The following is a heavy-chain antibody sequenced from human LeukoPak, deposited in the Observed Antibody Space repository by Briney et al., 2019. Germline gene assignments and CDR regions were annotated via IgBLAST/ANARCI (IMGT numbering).Heavy chain of an antibody. V-gene: IGHV4-30-4*01. J-gene: IGHJ4*02. Sequence: SETLSLTCTVSGGSISSGGYYWSWIRQPPGKGLEWIGYIYSSGSTYYNPSLKSRVTISVDTSKNQFSLKLSSVTAADTAVYYCARKRGYSGYDPYDYFDYWGQGTLVTVSS. CDR3: ARKRGYSGYDPYDYFDY. D-gene: IGHD5-12*01. CDR2: IYSSGST. CDR1: GGSISSGGYY.